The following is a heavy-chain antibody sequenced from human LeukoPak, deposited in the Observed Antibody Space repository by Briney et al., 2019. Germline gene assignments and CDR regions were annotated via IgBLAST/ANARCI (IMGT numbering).Heavy chain of an antibody. J-gene: IGHJ5*02. D-gene: IGHD3-22*01. V-gene: IGHV4-39*01. CDR1: GGSIRNGGYY. CDR3: ARTYYYDSRFDP. CDR2: IYYSGST. Sequence: SETLSLTCTVSGGSIRNGGYYWGWIRQPPGKGLEWIGSIYYSGSTYYNPSLKGRVTISVDTSNNQFSLKLSSVTAADTAVYYCARTYYYDSRFDPWGQGALVTVSA.